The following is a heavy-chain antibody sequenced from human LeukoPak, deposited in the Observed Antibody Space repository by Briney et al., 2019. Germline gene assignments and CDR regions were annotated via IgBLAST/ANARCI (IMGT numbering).Heavy chain of an antibody. J-gene: IGHJ3*02. CDR1: GYTFTGYY. CDR2: INPNSGVT. CDR3: ARAYTTNALDI. Sequence: ASVKVSYKASGYTFTGYYVCWVRQAPGQGLEWMGWINPNSGVTDSTEKFQDRVTMTRDTSISTAYMELSSLSSDDTAVYYCARAYTTNALDIWGQGTMVTVSS. V-gene: IGHV1-2*02. D-gene: IGHD4-17*01.